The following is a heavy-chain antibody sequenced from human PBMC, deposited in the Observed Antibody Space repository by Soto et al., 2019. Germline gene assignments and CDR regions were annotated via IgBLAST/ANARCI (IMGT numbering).Heavy chain of an antibody. D-gene: IGHD2-2*01. CDR3: ARASSSSSRKNWFDP. V-gene: IGHV4-31*03. J-gene: IGHJ5*02. CDR1: GGSISSAGYY. Sequence: SETLSLTCTVSGGSISSAGYYWSWIRQHPGKGLEWIGYIYYSGSTYYNPSLKSRVTISVDTSKNQFSLKLSSVTAADTAVYYCARASSSSSRKNWFDPWGQGTLVTVSS. CDR2: IYYSGST.